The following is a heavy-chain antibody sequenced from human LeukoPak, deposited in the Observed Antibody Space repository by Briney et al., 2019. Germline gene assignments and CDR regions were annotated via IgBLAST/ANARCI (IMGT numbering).Heavy chain of an antibody. CDR1: GGSISSGGYS. Sequence: SETLSLTCAVSGGSISSGGYSWSWIRQPPGKGLEWIGYIYHSGSTYYNPSLKSRVTISVDRSKNQFSLKLSSVTAADTAVYYCARDNGVLGPGGEGWAFDIWGQGTMVTVSS. J-gene: IGHJ3*02. D-gene: IGHD3-10*01. CDR2: IYHSGST. V-gene: IGHV4-30-2*01. CDR3: ARDNGVLGPGGEGWAFDI.